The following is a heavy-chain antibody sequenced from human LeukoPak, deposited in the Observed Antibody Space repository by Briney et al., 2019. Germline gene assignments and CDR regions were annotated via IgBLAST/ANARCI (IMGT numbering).Heavy chain of an antibody. CDR1: GFTFSSYW. V-gene: IGHV3-7*01. CDR3: ARERDITVATNFDY. J-gene: IGHJ4*02. CDR2: IKQDESEK. Sequence: PGGSLRLSCAASGFTFSSYWMSWVRQAPGKGLEWVANIKQDESEKYYVDSVKGRFTISRDNAKNSLYLQMNSLRAEDTAVYYCARERDITVATNFDYWGPGTPVTVSS. D-gene: IGHD4-17*01.